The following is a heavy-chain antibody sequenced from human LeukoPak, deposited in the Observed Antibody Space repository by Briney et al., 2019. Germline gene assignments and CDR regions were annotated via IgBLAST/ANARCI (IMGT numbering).Heavy chain of an antibody. V-gene: IGHV4-59*01. D-gene: IGHD1-26*01. J-gene: IGHJ4*02. CDR3: ATWVGARFDY. CDR2: IYYSGST. CDR1: GDSISSYY. Sequence: SETLSLTCTVSGDSISSYYWSWIRQPPGKGLEWIGYIYYSGSTNYNPSLKSRVTISVDTSKNQSSLKLSSVTAADTAVYYCATWVGARFDYWGQGTLVTVSS.